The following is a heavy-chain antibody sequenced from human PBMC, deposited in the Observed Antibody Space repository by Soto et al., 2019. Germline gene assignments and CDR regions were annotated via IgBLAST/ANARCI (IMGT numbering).Heavy chain of an antibody. J-gene: IGHJ3*02. CDR2: KYYSGST. D-gene: IGHD3-3*01. CDR1: GGSISGGDYC. V-gene: IGHV4-30-4*08. CDR3: ARVGAIFGVVTDHDAFDI. Sequence: SETLSLTWTVSGGSISGGDYCWSWIRQPPGKGLEWIGHKYYSGSTYYNPSLKSRVTISVDTSENQFSRKLSSVTAADTAVYYCARVGAIFGVVTDHDAFDIWGQGTMGTVSS.